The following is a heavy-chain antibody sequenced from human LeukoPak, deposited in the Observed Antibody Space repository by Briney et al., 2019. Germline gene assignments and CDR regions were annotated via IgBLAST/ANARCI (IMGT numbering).Heavy chain of an antibody. CDR3: ARDRSGGSFDY. V-gene: IGHV3-30*04. Sequence: GSLRLSCAASGFTFSSYAMHWVRQAPGKGLEWVAVISYDGSNKYYADSVKGRFTISRDNSKNTLYLQMNSLRAEDTAVYYCARDRSGGSFDYWGQGTLVTVSS. D-gene: IGHD2-15*01. J-gene: IGHJ4*02. CDR1: GFTFSSYA. CDR2: ISYDGSNK.